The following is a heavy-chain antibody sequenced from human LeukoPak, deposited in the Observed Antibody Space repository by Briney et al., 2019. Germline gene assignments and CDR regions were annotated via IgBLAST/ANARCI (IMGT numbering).Heavy chain of an antibody. V-gene: IGHV3-48*03. Sequence: PGGSLRLSCAASGFTFSSYEMNWVRQAPGKGLEWVSYISSSGSTIYYADSVKGRFTISRDNAKNSLYLQMNSLRAEDTAVYYCARDDSTAAANTPPYYFDYWGQGTLVTVSS. CDR3: ARDDSTAAANTPPYYFDY. D-gene: IGHD6-13*01. CDR2: ISSSGSTI. CDR1: GFTFSSYE. J-gene: IGHJ4*02.